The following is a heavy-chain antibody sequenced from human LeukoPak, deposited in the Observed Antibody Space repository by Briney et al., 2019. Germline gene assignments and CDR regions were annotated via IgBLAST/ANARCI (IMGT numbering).Heavy chain of an antibody. CDR1: GFTFSSYW. CDR3: ARDKVVGATYFDN. CDR2: LKQDGSEE. Sequence: GGSLRLSCAASGFTFSSYWMSWVRRAPGKGLEWVANLKQDGSEEYYVDSVKGRFTISRDNAENSLYLQMNSLRDDDTALYYCARDKVVGATYFDNWGQGILVTVSS. D-gene: IGHD1-26*01. J-gene: IGHJ4*02. V-gene: IGHV3-7*01.